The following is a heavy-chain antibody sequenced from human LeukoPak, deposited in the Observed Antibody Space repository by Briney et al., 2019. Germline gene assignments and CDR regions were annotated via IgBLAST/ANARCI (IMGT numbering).Heavy chain of an antibody. V-gene: IGHV4-34*01. CDR3: ARDLVAGRPFDY. CDR2: INHSGST. Sequence: SETLSLTCAVYGGSFSGYYWSWLRQPPGKGLEWIGEINHSGSTNYNPSLKSRVTISVDTSKNQFSLKLSSVTAADMAVYYCARDLVAGRPFDYWGQGTLVTVSS. CDR1: GGSFSGYY. J-gene: IGHJ4*02. D-gene: IGHD6-19*01.